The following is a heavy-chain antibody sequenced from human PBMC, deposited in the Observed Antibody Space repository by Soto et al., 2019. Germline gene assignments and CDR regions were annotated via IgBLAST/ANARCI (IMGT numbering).Heavy chain of an antibody. CDR3: AHSPWTRTKAYFDY. CDR1: GFSLSTSGVG. D-gene: IGHD3-3*01. J-gene: IGHJ4*02. CDR2: IYWDDDR. Sequence: QITLKESTPTLVKPTQTLTLTCTFSGFSLSTSGVGVGWIRQPPGKALEWLALIYWDDDRRYSPSLKSRLTITKDTSKHQVVLTMTNIDPVDTATYYCAHSPWTRTKAYFDYWGQGTLVTVSS. V-gene: IGHV2-5*02.